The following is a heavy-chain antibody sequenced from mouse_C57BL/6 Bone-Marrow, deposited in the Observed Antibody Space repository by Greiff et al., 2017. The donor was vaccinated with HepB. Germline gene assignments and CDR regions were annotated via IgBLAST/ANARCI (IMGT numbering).Heavy chain of an antibody. CDR1: GYSITSGYY. Sequence: EVQLVESGPGLVKPSQSLSLTCSVTGYSITSGYYWNWIRQFPGNKLEWMGYISYDGSNNDNPSLKNRISITRDTSKNQFFLKLYSVTTEYTATYYCARWGAYSNYVDWYFDVWGTGTTVTVSS. V-gene: IGHV3-6*01. D-gene: IGHD2-5*01. CDR2: ISYDGSN. J-gene: IGHJ1*03. CDR3: ARWGAYSNYVDWYFDV.